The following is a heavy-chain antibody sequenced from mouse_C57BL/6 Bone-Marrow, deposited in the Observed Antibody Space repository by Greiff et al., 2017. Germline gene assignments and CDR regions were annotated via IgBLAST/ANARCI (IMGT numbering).Heavy chain of an antibody. CDR3: TRSLIYYGTNY. Sequence: VMLVESGAELMKPGASVKLSCKATGYTFTGYWIEWVKQRPGHGLEWIGEILPGSGSTNYNEKFKGKATFTADTSSNTAYLQLSSLTSEDTAVYYGTRSLIYYGTNYWGQGTTLTVSS. CDR1: GYTFTGYW. D-gene: IGHD1-1*01. J-gene: IGHJ2*01. V-gene: IGHV1-9*01. CDR2: ILPGSGST.